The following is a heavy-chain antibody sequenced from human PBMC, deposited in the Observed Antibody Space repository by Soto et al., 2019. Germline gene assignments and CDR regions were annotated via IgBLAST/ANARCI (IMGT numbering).Heavy chain of an antibody. CDR1: GGTFSSYA. CDR3: ARVTEWLRTTGPNWFDP. J-gene: IGHJ5*02. D-gene: IGHD3-3*01. CDR2: IIPIFGTA. Sequence: ASVKVSCKASGGTFSSYAISWVRQAPGQGLEWMGGIIPIFGTANYAQKFQGRVTITADESTSTAYMELSSLRSEDTAVYYCARVTEWLRTTGPNWFDPWGQGTLVTVSS. V-gene: IGHV1-69*13.